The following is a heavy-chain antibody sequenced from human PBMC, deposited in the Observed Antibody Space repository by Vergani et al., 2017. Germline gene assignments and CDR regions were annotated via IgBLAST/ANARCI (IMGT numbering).Heavy chain of an antibody. CDR2: IYYSGST. V-gene: IGHV4-59*01. Sequence: QVQLQESGPGLVKPSETLSLTCTVSGGSISSYYWSWIRQPPGKGLEWIGYIYYSGSTNYNPSLKSRVTISVDTSKNQFSLKLSSVTAADTAVYYCARERWEIAPLRSAFDIWSQGTMVTVSS. CDR1: GGSISSYY. J-gene: IGHJ3*02. D-gene: IGHD1-26*01. CDR3: ARERWEIAPLRSAFDI.